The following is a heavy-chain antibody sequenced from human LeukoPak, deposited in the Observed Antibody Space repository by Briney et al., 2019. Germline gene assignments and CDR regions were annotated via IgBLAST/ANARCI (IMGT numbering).Heavy chain of an antibody. Sequence: SETLSLTCTVSGGSISSSSYYWGWIRQPPGKGLEWIGSIYYSGSTYYNPSLKSRFTISVDTSKNQFSLKLSSVTAADTAVYYCARHRVKELVNSGFWTRGRTTEWSVGPDYYFDYWGQGTLVTVSS. CDR1: GGSISSSSYY. CDR2: IYYSGST. CDR3: ARHRVKELVNSGFWTRGRTTEWSVGPDYYFDY. J-gene: IGHJ4*02. D-gene: IGHD3/OR15-3a*01. V-gene: IGHV4-39*01.